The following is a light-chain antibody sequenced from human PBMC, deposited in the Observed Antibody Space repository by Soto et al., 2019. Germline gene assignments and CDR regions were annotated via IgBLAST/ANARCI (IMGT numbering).Light chain of an antibody. CDR2: SNN. J-gene: IGLJ1*01. CDR1: SSNIGSNA. V-gene: IGLV1-44*01. Sequence: QSALSQPPSVSGTPGQRVTISCSGSSSNIGSNAVSWYQHLPGTAPKLLIYSNNQRPSGVPDRFSGSKSGSSASLAISGLQSEDEADYYCAAWDDTLNGPLNVFGTGTKVTVL. CDR3: AAWDDTLNGPLNV.